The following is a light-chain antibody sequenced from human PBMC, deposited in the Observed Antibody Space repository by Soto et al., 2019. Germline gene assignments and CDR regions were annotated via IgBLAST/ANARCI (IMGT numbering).Light chain of an antibody. CDR3: SSYTTIKTVV. J-gene: IGLJ2*01. CDR1: SSDIGGYNF. CDR2: EVS. V-gene: IGLV2-8*01. Sequence: QSALTQPPSASGSPGQSVAISCTGTSSDIGGYNFVSWYQQHPGKAPKVLIYEVSKRASGVPDRFSGSKSGNTASLTVTGLQAEDEADYYCSSYTTIKTVVFGGGTKLTVL.